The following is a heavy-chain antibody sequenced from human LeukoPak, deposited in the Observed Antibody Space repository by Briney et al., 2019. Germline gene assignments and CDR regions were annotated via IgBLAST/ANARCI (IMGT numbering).Heavy chain of an antibody. Sequence: GGSLRLSCAASGFTFRSYAMSWVRQAPGKGLEWVSAISGSGGRAYYPDSVRGRFTISRDNSKNTLYLQMTSLRAEDTAVYYCASPEGLLWFGELGTPDAFDIWGQGTMVTVSS. V-gene: IGHV3-23*01. CDR1: GFTFRSYA. CDR2: ISGSGGRA. CDR3: ASPEGLLWFGELGTPDAFDI. J-gene: IGHJ3*02. D-gene: IGHD3-10*01.